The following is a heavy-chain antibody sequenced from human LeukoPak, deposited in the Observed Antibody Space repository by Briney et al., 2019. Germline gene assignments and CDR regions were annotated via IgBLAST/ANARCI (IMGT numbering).Heavy chain of an antibody. Sequence: PSETLSLTCTVPGGSINRSGYFWGWIRQPPGKGLEWIGTVYYTGSTYYNPSLKSRVTISVDTSKNQFSLKLTSVTAADTAVYYCARSTFSSNWNLWGQGTLVTVSS. J-gene: IGHJ4*02. CDR3: ARSTFSSNWNL. CDR1: GGSINRSGYF. V-gene: IGHV4-39*01. CDR2: VYYTGST. D-gene: IGHD6-13*01.